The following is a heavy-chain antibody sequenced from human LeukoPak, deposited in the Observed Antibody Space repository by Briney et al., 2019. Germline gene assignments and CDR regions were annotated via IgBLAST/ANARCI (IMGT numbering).Heavy chain of an antibody. J-gene: IGHJ4*02. CDR1: GFTFSSYS. V-gene: IGHV3-21*04. Sequence: GGSLRLSCAASGFTFSSYSMNWVRQAPGKGLEWVSSISSSSSYIYYADSVKGRFTISRDNAKNSLYLQMNSLRAEDTALYYCAKGRDSSSWYGVDYWGQGTLVTVSS. D-gene: IGHD6-13*01. CDR3: AKGRDSSSWYGVDY. CDR2: ISSSSSYI.